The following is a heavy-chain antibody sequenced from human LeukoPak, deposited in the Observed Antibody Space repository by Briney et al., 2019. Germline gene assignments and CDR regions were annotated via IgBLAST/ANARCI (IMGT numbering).Heavy chain of an antibody. CDR2: IYYSGST. Sequence: SETLSLTCTVSGGSISNYHWSWIRQSPGRGLEWIGYIYYSGSTNYKPSLKSRVTISVDTSKNQFSLKLSSVTAADTAVYYCARGRGGGYSYGHVDYWGQGTLVTVSS. J-gene: IGHJ4*02. D-gene: IGHD5-18*01. CDR1: GGSISNYH. CDR3: ARGRGGGYSYGHVDY. V-gene: IGHV4-59*12.